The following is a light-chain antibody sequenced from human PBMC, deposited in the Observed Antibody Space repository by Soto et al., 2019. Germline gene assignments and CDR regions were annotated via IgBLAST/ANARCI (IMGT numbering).Light chain of an antibody. CDR3: QQYNNWPPGLT. J-gene: IGKJ4*01. Sequence: EIVMTPSPATLSVSPVERATLSCRASQSVRSNLAWYQQKPGQAPRLLIYGVSTRATGIPARFSGSGSGTEFTLTISRLQSEDFAVYYCQQYNNWPPGLTFGGGTKGAIK. CDR1: QSVRSN. V-gene: IGKV3-15*01. CDR2: GVS.